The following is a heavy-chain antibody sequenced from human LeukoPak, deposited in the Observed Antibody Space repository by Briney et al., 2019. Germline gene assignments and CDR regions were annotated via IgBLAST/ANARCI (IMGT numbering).Heavy chain of an antibody. Sequence: PGGSLRLSCTASGFTFGDYAMSWFRQAPGKGLEWVGFIRSKAYGGTTEYAASVKGRFTISRDDSKSIAYLQMNSLKTEDTAVYYCTREGLGYCSGGSCYSDTKNDYWGQGTLVTVSS. J-gene: IGHJ4*02. CDR3: TREGLGYCSGGSCYSDTKNDY. CDR1: GFTFGDYA. V-gene: IGHV3-49*03. D-gene: IGHD2-15*01. CDR2: IRSKAYGGTT.